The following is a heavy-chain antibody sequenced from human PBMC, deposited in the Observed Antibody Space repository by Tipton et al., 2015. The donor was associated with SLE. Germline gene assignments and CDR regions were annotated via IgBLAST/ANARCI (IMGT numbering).Heavy chain of an antibody. V-gene: IGHV3-23*03. CDR2: IYSGGPNT. D-gene: IGHD3-10*01. J-gene: IGHJ6*03. CDR3: AKGITTIRGFTTYTYFHYLDV. Sequence: SLRLSCAASGFTFNKYAMAWVRQPPGKGLEWVSLIYSGGPNTFYSDSVRGRFTISRDNSKNTLSLQMSSLRAEDTAVYYCAKGITTIRGFTTYTYFHYLDVWGKGTTVTVSS. CDR1: GFTFNKYA.